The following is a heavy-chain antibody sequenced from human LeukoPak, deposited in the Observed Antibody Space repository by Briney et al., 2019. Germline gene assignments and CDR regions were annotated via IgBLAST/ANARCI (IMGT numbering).Heavy chain of an antibody. D-gene: IGHD5-24*01. CDR3: ARDRYYSYNEVGDY. CDR2: FDPEDGET. V-gene: IGHV1-24*01. Sequence: GASVKVSCKVSGYTLTELSMHWVRQAPGKGLEWMGGFDPEDGETIYAQKFQGRVTITADKSTSTAYMELSGLRSEDTAVYYCARDRYYSYNEVGDYWGQGTLVTVSS. CDR1: GYTLTELS. J-gene: IGHJ4*02.